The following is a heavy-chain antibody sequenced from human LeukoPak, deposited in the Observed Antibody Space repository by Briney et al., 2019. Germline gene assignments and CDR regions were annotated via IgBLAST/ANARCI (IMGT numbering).Heavy chain of an antibody. CDR3: ARDWLAGVPFDAFDL. J-gene: IGHJ3*01. CDR2: IKEDGSEK. Sequence: GGSLRLSCAAPGFTLSSYWMSWVRQAPGKGLEWVANIKEDGSEKYYVDSVKGRFTISRDNAKNSLYLHMNSLTAEDTAIYYCARDWLAGVPFDAFDLWGQGTMVTVSS. CDR1: GFTLSSYW. V-gene: IGHV3-7*01. D-gene: IGHD3-10*01.